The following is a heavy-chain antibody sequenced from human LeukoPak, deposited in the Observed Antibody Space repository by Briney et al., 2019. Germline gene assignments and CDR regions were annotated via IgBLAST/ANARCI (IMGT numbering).Heavy chain of an antibody. CDR3: ARDFLRAIYCNNTTCSPGFDY. V-gene: IGHV3-48*01. Sequence: GGSLRLSCAASGFTFSSYSMNWVRQAPGKGLEWVSYISSSSSTIYYADSVKGRFTISRDNAKNSLYLQMNSLRAEDTAVYYCARDFLRAIYCNNTTCSPGFDYWGQGTLVSVSS. J-gene: IGHJ4*02. D-gene: IGHD2-2*01. CDR2: ISSSSSTI. CDR1: GFTFSSYS.